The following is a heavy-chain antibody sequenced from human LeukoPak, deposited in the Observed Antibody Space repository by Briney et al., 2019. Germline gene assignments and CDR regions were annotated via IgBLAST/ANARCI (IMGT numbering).Heavy chain of an antibody. J-gene: IGHJ6*02. Sequence: GASVKVSCKASGGTFSSYAISWVRQAPGQGLEWMGGIIPIFGTANYAQKFQGRVTITADESTSTAYMELSSLRSEDTAVYYCASVYKYGMDVWGQGTTVTVSS. CDR1: GGTFSSYA. CDR2: IIPIFGTA. V-gene: IGHV1-69*13. CDR3: ASVYKYGMDV.